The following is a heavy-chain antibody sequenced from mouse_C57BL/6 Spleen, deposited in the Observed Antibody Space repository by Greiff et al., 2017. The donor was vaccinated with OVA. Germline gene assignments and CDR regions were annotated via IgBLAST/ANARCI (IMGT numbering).Heavy chain of an antibody. Sequence: EVQVVESGEGLVKPGGSLKLSCAASGFTFSSYAMSWVRQTPEKRLEWVAYISSGGDYIYYADTVKGRFTISRDNARNTLYLQMSSLKSEDTAMYYCTRDDYGSSHFFVWGTGTTVTVSS. CDR3: TRDDYGSSHFFV. CDR2: ISSGGDYI. CDR1: GFTFSSYA. V-gene: IGHV5-9-1*02. J-gene: IGHJ1*03. D-gene: IGHD1-1*01.